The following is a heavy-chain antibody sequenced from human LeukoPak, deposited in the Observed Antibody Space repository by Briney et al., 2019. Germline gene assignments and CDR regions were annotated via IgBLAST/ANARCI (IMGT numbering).Heavy chain of an antibody. J-gene: IGHJ4*02. V-gene: IGHV3-64*01. CDR2: ISSNGGST. D-gene: IGHD6-19*01. Sequence: GGSLRLSCAASGFTFSSYAMHWVRQAPGKGLEYVSAISSNGGSTYYPNSVKGRFTISRDNSKNTLYLQMGSLRVEDMAVYYCARRDTSGYFSDYWGQGTLVTVSS. CDR1: GFTFSSYA. CDR3: ARRDTSGYFSDY.